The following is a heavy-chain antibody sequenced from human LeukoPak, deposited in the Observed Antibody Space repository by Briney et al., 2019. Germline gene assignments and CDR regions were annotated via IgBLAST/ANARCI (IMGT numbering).Heavy chain of an antibody. CDR3: ARDRPTYYDFWSGYYRNYYYMDV. J-gene: IGHJ6*03. CDR2: INPNSGGT. D-gene: IGHD3-3*01. V-gene: IGHV1-2*02. CDR1: GYTFTGYY. Sequence: ASVKVSCKASGYTFTGYYMHWVRQAPGQGLEWMGWINPNSGGTNYAQKFQGRVTMTRDTSISTAYMELSRLRSDDTAVYYCARDRPTYYDFWSGYYRNYYYMDVWGKGTTVTVSS.